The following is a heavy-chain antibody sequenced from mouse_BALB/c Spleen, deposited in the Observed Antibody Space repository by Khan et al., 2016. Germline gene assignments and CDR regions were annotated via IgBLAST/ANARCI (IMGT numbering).Heavy chain of an antibody. V-gene: IGHV2-6-7*01. D-gene: IGHD1-1*02. Sequence: QVQLKESGPGLVAPSQSLSITCTVSGFSLIAYGVNWVRQPPGKSLEWLGMIWGDGTTDYNSALKSRLNITKDNSKSQVFLKMNSLQTDDTARYYGASDGWCYYAMDYGGQGTSVTVSS. CDR3: ASDGWCYYAMDY. J-gene: IGHJ4*01. CDR1: GFSLIAYG. CDR2: IWGDGTT.